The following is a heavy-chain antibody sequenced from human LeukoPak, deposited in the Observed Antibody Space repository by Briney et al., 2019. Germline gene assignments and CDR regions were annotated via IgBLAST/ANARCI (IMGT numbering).Heavy chain of an antibody. Sequence: GRSLRLSCAASGFTFDDYAMHWVRQAPGKGLEWVSGISWNSGSIGYADSVKGRFTISRDNAKNSLYLQMNSLRAEDTALYYCAKDSGSQNTDFDCWGQGTLVTVSS. J-gene: IGHJ4*02. D-gene: IGHD1-26*01. CDR3: AKDSGSQNTDFDC. CDR1: GFTFDDYA. CDR2: ISWNSGSI. V-gene: IGHV3-9*01.